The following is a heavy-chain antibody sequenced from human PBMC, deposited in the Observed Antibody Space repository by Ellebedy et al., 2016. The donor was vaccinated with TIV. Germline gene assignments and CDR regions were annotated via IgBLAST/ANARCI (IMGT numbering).Heavy chain of an antibody. V-gene: IGHV3-48*03. Sequence: GGSLRLSCTASGFIFSTYEMSWVRQAPGKGLEWVSYISNSGSITKYADSVKGRFTISRDNSKNTLYLQMNSLRAEDTAVYYCANVFSGSGYSPSFDYWGQGTLVTVSS. CDR3: ANVFSGSGYSPSFDY. CDR2: ISNSGSIT. J-gene: IGHJ4*02. D-gene: IGHD3-22*01. CDR1: GFIFSTYE.